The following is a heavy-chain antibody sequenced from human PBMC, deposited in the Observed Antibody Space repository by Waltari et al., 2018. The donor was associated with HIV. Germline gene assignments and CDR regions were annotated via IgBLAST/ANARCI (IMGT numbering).Heavy chain of an antibody. J-gene: IGHJ5*02. CDR1: GYTFTGYY. V-gene: IGHV1-2*02. Sequence: QVQLVQSGAAVKKPGASVKVFCNSSGYTFTGYYMHWARQSPGQGLEWTGLVNTKSGASNYAQKFHGKVTRTRDTSTGTADMELNSLRFHDTAVYYFAIPLPYCSTSSCAYFDPWGQGTLVTVSA. CDR3: AIPLPYCSTSSCAYFDP. D-gene: IGHD2-2*01. CDR2: VNTKSGAS.